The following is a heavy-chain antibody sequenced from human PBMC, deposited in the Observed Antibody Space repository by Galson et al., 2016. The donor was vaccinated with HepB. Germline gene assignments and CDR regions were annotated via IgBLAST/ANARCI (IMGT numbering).Heavy chain of an antibody. CDR2: INPSGGST. CDR1: GYTFTSYY. D-gene: IGHD6-6*01. CDR3: ARYVRARSPVTPASFDY. Sequence: SVKVSCKASGYTFTSYYMHWVRQAPGQGLEWMGIINPSGGSTSYAQNFQGRVTMTRDTSTSTVYMELSSLRSEDSAMYYCARYVRARSPVTPASFDYWGQGTLITVSS. J-gene: IGHJ4*02. V-gene: IGHV1-46*01.